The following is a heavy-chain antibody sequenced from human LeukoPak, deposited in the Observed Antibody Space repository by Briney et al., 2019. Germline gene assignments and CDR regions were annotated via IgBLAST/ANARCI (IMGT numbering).Heavy chain of an antibody. Sequence: PSETLSLTCTVSGGSISSYYWSWIRQPPGEGLEWIGYIYYSGSTNYNPSLKSRVTISVDTSKNQFSLKLSSVTAADTAVYYCARALPFGELLFDYWGQGTLVTVSS. D-gene: IGHD3-10*01. CDR1: GGSISSYY. V-gene: IGHV4-59*01. J-gene: IGHJ4*02. CDR3: ARALPFGELLFDY. CDR2: IYYSGST.